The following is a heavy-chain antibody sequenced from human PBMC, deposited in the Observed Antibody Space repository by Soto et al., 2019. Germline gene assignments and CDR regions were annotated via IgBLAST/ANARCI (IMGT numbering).Heavy chain of an antibody. V-gene: IGHV4-39*01. D-gene: IGHD6-13*01. CDR3: ASTLPQQGGGMDV. CDR1: GGPISSSSYY. J-gene: IGHJ6*02. CDR2: IYYSGST. Sequence: SETLSLTCTVSGGPISSSSYYWGWIRQPPGKGLEWIGSIYYSGSTYYNPSLKSRVTISVDTSKNQFSLKLSSVTAADTAVYYCASTLPQQGGGMDVWGQGTTVTVS.